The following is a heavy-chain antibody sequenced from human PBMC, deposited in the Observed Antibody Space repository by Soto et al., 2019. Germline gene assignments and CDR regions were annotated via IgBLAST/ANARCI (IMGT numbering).Heavy chain of an antibody. CDR3: ARTRGYDILTGYSDYYGMDV. CDR1: GGSISSSNW. D-gene: IGHD3-9*01. CDR2: IYHSGST. Sequence: SLTCAVSGGSISSSNWWSWVRQPPGKGLEWIGEIYHSGSTNYNPSLKSRVTISVDKSKNQFSLKLGSVTAADTAVYYCARTRGYDILTGYSDYYGMDVWGQGTTVTVSS. J-gene: IGHJ6*02. V-gene: IGHV4-4*02.